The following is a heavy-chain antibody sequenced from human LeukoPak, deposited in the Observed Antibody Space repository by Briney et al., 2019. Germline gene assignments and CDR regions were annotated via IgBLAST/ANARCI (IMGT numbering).Heavy chain of an antibody. CDR1: GFTFDDYA. V-gene: IGHV3-9*01. CDR3: AKDQTPCSGGSCYYFDY. CDR2: ISWNSGSI. Sequence: GGSLRLSCAASGFTFDDYAMHWVRQAPGKGLEWVSGISWNSGSIGYADSVKGRFTISRDNAKNSLYLQMNSLRAEDTALYYCAKDQTPCSGGSCYYFDYWGQGTLVTVPS. J-gene: IGHJ4*02. D-gene: IGHD2-15*01.